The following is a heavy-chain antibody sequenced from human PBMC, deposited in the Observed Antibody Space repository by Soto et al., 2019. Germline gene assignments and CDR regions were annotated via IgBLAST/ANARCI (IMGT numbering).Heavy chain of an antibody. V-gene: IGHV4-59*08. CDR1: SGPSRSHN. D-gene: IGHD5-12*01. CDR2: VYYTGDT. CDR3: VRQGIDYLHGLVDV. Sequence: QVQVQQSGPGLVKPSETLSLTCTVSSGPSRSHNWGWIRQPPGRGLEWIGYVYYTGDTSYNPSLKSRVTISADTSTNPISLTLRSVTAADTAVYYCVRQGIDYLHGLVDVWGQGTTVSVSS. J-gene: IGHJ6*02.